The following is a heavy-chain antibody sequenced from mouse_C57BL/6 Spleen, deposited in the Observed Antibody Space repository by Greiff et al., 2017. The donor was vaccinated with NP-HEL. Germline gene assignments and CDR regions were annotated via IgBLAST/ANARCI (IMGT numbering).Heavy chain of an antibody. D-gene: IGHD2-4*01. Sequence: EVQGVESGAGLVKPGASLKLSCAASGFTFSDYGMHWVRQAPEKGLEWVAYISSGSSTIYYADTVKGRFTISRDNAKNTLFLQMTSLRSEDTAMYYCARTDYGVYFDVWGTGTTVTVSS. CDR1: GFTFSDYG. CDR3: ARTDYGVYFDV. J-gene: IGHJ1*03. V-gene: IGHV5-17*01. CDR2: ISSGSSTI.